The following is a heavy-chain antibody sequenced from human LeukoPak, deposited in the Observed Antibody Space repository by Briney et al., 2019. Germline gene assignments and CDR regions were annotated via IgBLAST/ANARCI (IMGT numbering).Heavy chain of an antibody. V-gene: IGHV4-61*01. D-gene: IGHD5-18*01. J-gene: IGHJ5*02. CDR1: GGSISSSSYY. Sequence: SETLSLTCTVSGGSISSSSYYWGWIRQPPGKGLEWIGYIYYSGSTNYNPSLKSRVTISVDTSKNQFSLKLSSVTAADTAVYYCAREGGYSYGVPRYNWFDPWGQGTLVTVSS. CDR2: IYYSGST. CDR3: AREGGYSYGVPRYNWFDP.